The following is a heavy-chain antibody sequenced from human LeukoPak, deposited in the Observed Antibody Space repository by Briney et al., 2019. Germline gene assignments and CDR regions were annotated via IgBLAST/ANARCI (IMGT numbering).Heavy chain of an antibody. CDR1: GDSISIYY. J-gene: IGHJ4*02. V-gene: IGHV4-59*01. CDR3: ARGRGDSRGTSFDS. Sequence: SETLSLTCTVSGDSISIYYWSWIRQPPGKGLEWSGYIYYTGSTTYNPSLKSRLTISIDTSKNQFSLNLISLTAADTAVYYCARGRGDSRGTSFDSWGQGTLVTVSS. D-gene: IGHD3-22*01. CDR2: IYYTGST.